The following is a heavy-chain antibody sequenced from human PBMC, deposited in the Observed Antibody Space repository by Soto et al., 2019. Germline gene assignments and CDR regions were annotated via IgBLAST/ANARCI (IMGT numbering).Heavy chain of an antibody. CDR3: ARERTSKGGLDI. CDR1: GFTVSSNY. Sequence: GGSLRLSCAASGFTVSSNYMNWVRQSPGKGLEWVSRIISGGTRVSYADSVKGRFTITRDNAKNTLYLEMHSLTADDTAVYYCARERTSKGGLDIWGQGTTVTVSS. CDR2: IISGGTRV. J-gene: IGHJ6*02. V-gene: IGHV3-74*01.